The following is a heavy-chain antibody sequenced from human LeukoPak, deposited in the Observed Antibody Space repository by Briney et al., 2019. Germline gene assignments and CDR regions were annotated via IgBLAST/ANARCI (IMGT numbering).Heavy chain of an antibody. CDR1: GFTFSSYH. V-gene: IGHV3-21*01. J-gene: IGHJ4*02. Sequence: GRSLRLSCAASGFTFSSYHMNWVRQAPGKGLEWVSSISDTSSYIYYSDSARGRFTISRDNAKNSLYLQMNSLRAEDTAVYYCARGLCGGDCYSDWGPGTLVTVSS. CDR2: ISDTSSYI. D-gene: IGHD2-21*02. CDR3: ARGLCGGDCYSD.